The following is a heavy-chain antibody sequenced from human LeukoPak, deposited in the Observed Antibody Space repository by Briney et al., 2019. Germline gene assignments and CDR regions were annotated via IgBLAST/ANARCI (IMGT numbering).Heavy chain of an antibody. J-gene: IGHJ4*02. D-gene: IGHD2-2*02. CDR2: IYHSGST. CDR3: ARADCSSTSCYIDY. Sequence: PSETLSLTCTVSGYSISSGYYWGWIRQPPGKGLEWIGSIYHSGSTYYHPSLKSRVSISVDTHKNQFSLKVSSVTAAGTDVYYCARADCSSTSCYIDYWGQGTLVTVSS. CDR1: GYSISSGYY. V-gene: IGHV4-38-2*02.